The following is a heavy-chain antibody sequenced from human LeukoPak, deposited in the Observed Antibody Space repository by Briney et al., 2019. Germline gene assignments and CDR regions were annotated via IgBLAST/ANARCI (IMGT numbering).Heavy chain of an antibody. V-gene: IGHV5-51*01. CDR3: ARRDKGNCSSTSCYSWFDP. D-gene: IGHD2-2*02. CDR1: GYSFTSYW. J-gene: IGHJ5*02. CDR2: IYPGDSDT. Sequence: GESPKICCKGSGYSFTSYWLGVGRQMPGKGLGGGVIIYPGDSDTRYSPSFQGQVTMSADTSISTAYLQWSSLKASDTAMYYCARRDKGNCSSTSCYSWFDPWGQGTLVTVSS.